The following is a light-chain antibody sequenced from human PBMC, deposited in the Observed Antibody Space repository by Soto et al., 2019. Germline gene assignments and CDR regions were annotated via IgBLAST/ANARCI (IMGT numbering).Light chain of an antibody. Sequence: QLVLTQSPSASASLGTSVKFTCTLSSGHSSYAIAWHQQQPEKGPRYLMKLNSDGSHNKGDGIPDRFSGSSSGAERYLTISSLQSEDEADYYCQTWDTGSVIFGGGTK. CDR3: QTWDTGSVI. V-gene: IGLV4-69*01. J-gene: IGLJ2*01. CDR1: SGHSSYA. CDR2: LNSDGSH.